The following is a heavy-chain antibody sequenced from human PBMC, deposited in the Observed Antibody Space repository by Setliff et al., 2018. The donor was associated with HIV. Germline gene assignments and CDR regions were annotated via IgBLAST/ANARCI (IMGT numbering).Heavy chain of an antibody. D-gene: IGHD3-22*01. V-gene: IGHV1-46*01. CDR3: AKDLFRTPTYDSIAYWSYFES. Sequence: ASVKVSCKASGYTFTNFFLHWVRQAPGQGPEWMGMINPGSGTTTYAQNFQGRVTMTRDTSTSTVYLELRSPRSEDPAVYYCAKDLFRTPTYDSIAYWSYFESWGQGTLVTVSS. CDR2: INPGSGTT. CDR1: GYTFTNFF. J-gene: IGHJ4*02.